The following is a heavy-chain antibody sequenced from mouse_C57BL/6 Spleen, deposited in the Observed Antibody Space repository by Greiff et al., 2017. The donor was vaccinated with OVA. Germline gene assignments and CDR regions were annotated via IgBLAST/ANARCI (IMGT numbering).Heavy chain of an antibody. CDR3: ARSDNGSSYPYAMDY. V-gene: IGHV1-19*01. Sequence: VQLQQSGPVLVKPGASVKMSCKASGYTFTDYYMNWVKQSHGKSLEWIGVINPYNGGTSYNQKFKGKATLTVDKSSSTAYMELNSLTSEDSAVYYCARSDNGSSYPYAMDYWGQGTSVTVSS. J-gene: IGHJ4*01. CDR2: INPYNGGT. D-gene: IGHD1-1*01. CDR1: GYTFTDYY.